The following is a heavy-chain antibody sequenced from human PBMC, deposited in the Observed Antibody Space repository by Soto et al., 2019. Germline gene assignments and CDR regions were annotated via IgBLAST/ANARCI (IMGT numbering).Heavy chain of an antibody. CDR3: ARELQWFGELLYRPYYWFDP. D-gene: IGHD3-10*01. Sequence: LSLTCTVSGGSISSGDYYWSWIRQPPGKGLEWIGYIYYSGSTYYNPSLKSRVTISVDTSKNQFSLKLSSVTAADTAVYYCARELQWFGELLYRPYYWFDPWGQGTLVTVSS. V-gene: IGHV4-30-4*01. J-gene: IGHJ5*02. CDR2: IYYSGST. CDR1: GGSISSGDYY.